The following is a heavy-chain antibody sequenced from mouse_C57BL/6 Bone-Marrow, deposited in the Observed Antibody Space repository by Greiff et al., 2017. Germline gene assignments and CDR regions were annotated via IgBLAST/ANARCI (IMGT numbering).Heavy chain of an antibody. CDR2: IDPTSGGT. CDR3: ANGNYFYWYVAV. V-gene: IGHV1-72*01. CDR1: GYTFTSYW. Sequence: QVHVQQSGAELVKPGASVKLSCKASGYTFTSYWMHWVKQRPGRGLEWIGRIDPTSGGTKYNEKFKSKATLTVDKPSSTAYMQLSSLTSEDSAVYYCANGNYFYWYVAVGGTGTAVTVTS. J-gene: IGHJ1*03. D-gene: IGHD2-1*01.